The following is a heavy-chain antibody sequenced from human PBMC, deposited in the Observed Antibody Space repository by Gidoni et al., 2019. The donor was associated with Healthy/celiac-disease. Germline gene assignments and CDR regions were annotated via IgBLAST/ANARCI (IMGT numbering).Heavy chain of an antibody. V-gene: IGHV4-34*01. CDR1: GGSFSGYY. J-gene: IGHJ4*02. CDR3: ARGDGRKPLPQRGLGY. Sequence: QVQLQQWGAGLLKPSETLSLTCAVYGGSFSGYYWSWNRQPPGKGLEWIGEITHSGSTNYNPSLKSRVTISVDTSKNQFSLKLSSVTAADTAVYYCARGDGRKPLPQRGLGYWGQGTLVTVSS. D-gene: IGHD2-15*01. CDR2: ITHSGST.